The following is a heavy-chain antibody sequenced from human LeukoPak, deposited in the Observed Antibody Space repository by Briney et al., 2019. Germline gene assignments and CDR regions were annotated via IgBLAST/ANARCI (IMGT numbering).Heavy chain of an antibody. J-gene: IGHJ4*02. CDR1: GYTFTSYD. V-gene: IGHV1-8*01. CDR2: MNPNSGNT. Sequence: GASVKVSCKASGYTFTSYDINWVRQATGQGLEWMGWMNPNSGNTGYAQKFQGRVTMTRNTSISTAYMELSSLRSEDTAVYYCARVRGGSGKGGNRLYFDYWGQGTLVTVSS. CDR3: ARVRGGSGKGGNRLYFDY. D-gene: IGHD3-10*01.